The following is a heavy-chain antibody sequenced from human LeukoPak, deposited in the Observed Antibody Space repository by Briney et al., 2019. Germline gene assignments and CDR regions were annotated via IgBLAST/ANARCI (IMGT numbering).Heavy chain of an antibody. CDR2: INQNGGDK. Sequence: GSLRLSCAASGFTFRSYWMSWVRQAPGKGLEWVANINQNGGDKSYVDSVKGRFTISRDNAKNSLYLQMHSLRAEDTAVYYCALEPYAGIAVADYDYWGQGTLVTVSS. D-gene: IGHD6-19*01. J-gene: IGHJ4*02. V-gene: IGHV3-7*01. CDR3: ALEPYAGIAVADYDY. CDR1: GFTFRSYW.